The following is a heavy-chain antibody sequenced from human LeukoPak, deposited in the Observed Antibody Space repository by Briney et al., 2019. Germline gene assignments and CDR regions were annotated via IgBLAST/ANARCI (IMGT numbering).Heavy chain of an antibody. CDR1: GFTLSDYY. V-gene: IGHV3-11*01. Sequence: GGSLRLSCAASGFTLSDYYMSWFRLAPGKGLEWVSYSSSSGSTIYYADSVKGRFAISRDNAKNSLYLQTNSLRAEDTAVYYCARRRDFIDYWGQGTLVTVSS. CDR2: SSSSGSTI. D-gene: IGHD3/OR15-3a*01. J-gene: IGHJ4*02. CDR3: ARRRDFIDY.